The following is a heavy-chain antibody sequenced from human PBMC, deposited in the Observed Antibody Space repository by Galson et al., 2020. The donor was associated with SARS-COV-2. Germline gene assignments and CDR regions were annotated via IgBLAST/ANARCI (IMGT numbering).Heavy chain of an antibody. CDR2: ISHSSNFI. CDR3: TRGYCIAGTCYGAFNI. D-gene: IGHD2-15*01. J-gene: IGHJ3*02. CDR1: GFTFNTYS. V-gene: IGHV3-21*06. Sequence: PGGSLRLSCAASGFTFNTYSMNWVRQAPGKGLEWVSSISHSSNFIYYPDSVKGRFTISRDNAQNSLYLQMNSLRVEDTGIYYCTRGYCIAGTCYGAFNIWGQGTMVTVSS.